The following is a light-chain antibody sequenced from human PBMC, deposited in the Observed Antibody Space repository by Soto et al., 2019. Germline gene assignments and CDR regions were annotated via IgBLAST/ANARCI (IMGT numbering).Light chain of an antibody. Sequence: VVMPQSPLSLPVTLGQPASISCRSSQRLMHSDGNTYLSGFQQRPGQSPRRLIYEVSDRDSGVPDRCSGSGSGTDVTLKSSRVEAEDGGVSYCMQGTHWPWTFGQGTEVEIK. V-gene: IGKV2-30*02. CDR2: EVS. CDR3: MQGTHWPWT. CDR1: QRLMHSDGNTY. J-gene: IGKJ1*01.